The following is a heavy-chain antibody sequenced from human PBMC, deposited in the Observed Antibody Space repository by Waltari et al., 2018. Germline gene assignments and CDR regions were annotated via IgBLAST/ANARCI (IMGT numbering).Heavy chain of an antibody. CDR1: GYTFTNYW. V-gene: IGHV5-51*01. D-gene: IGHD1-26*01. J-gene: IGHJ4*02. CDR2: ILPSDSDT. Sequence: EVQLEQSGAEVKKPGESLKISCKASGYTFTNYWIVWVPQMPGKGLEWMGIILPSDSDTRYSPSFQGQVTISVDKSISTAYLQWSTLKASDTAMYYCARRVTVGPATEFDYWGQGTLVTVSS. CDR3: ARRVTVGPATEFDY.